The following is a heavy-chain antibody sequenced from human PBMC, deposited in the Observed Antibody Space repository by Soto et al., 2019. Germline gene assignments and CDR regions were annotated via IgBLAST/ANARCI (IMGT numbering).Heavy chain of an antibody. CDR3: AKGTRGYSYGSNFDY. J-gene: IGHJ4*02. CDR1: GFTFSSYA. CDR2: ISGSGGST. Sequence: PGGSVRLSCAASGFTFSSYAMSWVRQAPGKGLEWVSAISGSGGSTYYADSVKGRFTISRDNSKNTLYLQMNSLRAEDTAVYYCAKGTRGYSYGSNFDYWGQGTLVTVSS. D-gene: IGHD5-18*01. V-gene: IGHV3-23*01.